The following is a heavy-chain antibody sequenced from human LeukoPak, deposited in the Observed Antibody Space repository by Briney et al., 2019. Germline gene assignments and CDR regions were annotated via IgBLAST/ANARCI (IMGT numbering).Heavy chain of an antibody. J-gene: IGHJ4*02. D-gene: IGHD3-3*01. V-gene: IGHV4-39*01. CDR1: GGSISSSSYY. CDR3: ARLTIFGVVIRKAVDY. Sequence: SETLSLTCTVSGGSISSSSYYWGWIRQPPGKGLEWIGSIYYSGSTYYNPSLKSRVTISVDTSKYQFSLKLSSVTAADTAVYYCARLTIFGVVIRKAVDYWGQGTLVTVSS. CDR2: IYYSGST.